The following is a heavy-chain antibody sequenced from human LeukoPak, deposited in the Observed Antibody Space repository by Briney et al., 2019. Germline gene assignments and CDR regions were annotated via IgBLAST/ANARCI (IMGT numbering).Heavy chain of an antibody. J-gene: IGHJ4*02. CDR1: GFTFSSYA. V-gene: IGHV3-23*01. D-gene: IGHD3-10*01. Sequence: GGSLRLSCAASGFTFSSYAMSWVRQAPGKGLEWVSAISGSGGSTYYADSVKGRFTISRDNSKNTLYLQMNSLRAEDTAVYYCAKYRRLWFGELAWGNFDYWGQGTLVTVSS. CDR2: ISGSGGST. CDR3: AKYRRLWFGELAWGNFDY.